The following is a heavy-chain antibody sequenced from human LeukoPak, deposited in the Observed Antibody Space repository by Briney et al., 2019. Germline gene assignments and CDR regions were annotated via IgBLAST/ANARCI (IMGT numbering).Heavy chain of an antibody. D-gene: IGHD3-10*01. J-gene: IGHJ4*02. V-gene: IGHV3-23*01. Sequence: GGSLRLSCAASGFTFSNFAMTWVRLALGRGLEWVSTLSGSGDSTHFADSVKGRFTISRDNSKNTLYLQMNRLRVEDTALYYCAKGSVDTSYIDYWGQGTLVTVSS. CDR1: GFTFSNFA. CDR3: AKGSVDTSYIDY. CDR2: LSGSGDST.